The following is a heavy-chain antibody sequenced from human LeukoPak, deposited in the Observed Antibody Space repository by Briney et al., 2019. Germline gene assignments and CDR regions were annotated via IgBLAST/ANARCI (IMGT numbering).Heavy chain of an antibody. V-gene: IGHV1-69*04. D-gene: IGHD2-15*01. Sequence: GSSVKVSCKASGGTFSSYAISWVRQAPGQGLEWMGRIIPILGIANYAQKFQGRVRITADKSTSTAYMELSSLRSEDTAVYYCASYCSGGSCLGYWGQGTLVTVSS. CDR1: GGTFSSYA. CDR3: ASYCSGGSCLGY. CDR2: IIPILGIA. J-gene: IGHJ4*02.